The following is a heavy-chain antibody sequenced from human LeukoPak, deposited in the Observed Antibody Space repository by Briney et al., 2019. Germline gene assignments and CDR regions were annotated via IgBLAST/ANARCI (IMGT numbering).Heavy chain of an antibody. CDR2: IFHSGNT. D-gene: IGHD5-24*01. Sequence: PPETLSLACIVSGDSISSYYWSWIRQPPGKGLEWIGYIFHSGNTNYNPSLKSRVTMSIHTSKNQFSLRLSSVTAADTAVYYCARQRYKIGAYYFDYWGPGTLVSVSS. V-gene: IGHV4-59*08. J-gene: IGHJ4*02. CDR3: ARQRYKIGAYYFDY. CDR1: GDSISSYY.